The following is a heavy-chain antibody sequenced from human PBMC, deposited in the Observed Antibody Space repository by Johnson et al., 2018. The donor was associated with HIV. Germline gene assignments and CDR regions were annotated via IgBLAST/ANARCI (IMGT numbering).Heavy chain of an antibody. CDR2: ISTSEK. D-gene: IGHD3-16*01. CDR1: GFRFSDYS. CDR3: ARGRGALDI. J-gene: IGHJ3*02. Sequence: QVQLVESGGGLVKPGGSLRLSCAASGFRFSDYSMSWVRQAPGKGLEWVSCISTSEKYFVDSVEGRFTISRDNAKNSLYLQMNRLRDEDTAMYYCARGRGALDIWGQGTMVTVSS. V-gene: IGHV3-11*01.